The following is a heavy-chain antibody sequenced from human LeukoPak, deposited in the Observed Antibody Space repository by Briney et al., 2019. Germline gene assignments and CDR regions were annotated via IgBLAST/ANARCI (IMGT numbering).Heavy chain of an antibody. CDR1: GFTFSTYA. CDR3: ARERLRYFDY. J-gene: IGHJ4*02. V-gene: IGHV3-30*04. D-gene: IGHD4-17*01. Sequence: GRSLRLSCSASGFTFSTYAMHWVRQAPGKGLEWVAVLSYDGSNDFYADSVKGRFSISRDNSKNTLYLQMNSLRPEDTAVYYCARERLRYFDYWGQGTLVTVPS. CDR2: LSYDGSND.